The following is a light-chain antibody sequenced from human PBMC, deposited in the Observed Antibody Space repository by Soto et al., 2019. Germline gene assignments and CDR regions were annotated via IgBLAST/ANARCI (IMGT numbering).Light chain of an antibody. V-gene: IGKV3-15*01. CDR2: GAS. CDR1: QSVSSN. CDR3: QQYNNWPPIT. J-gene: IGKJ5*01. Sequence: EIVMSQSPATRSVSPGERATLSCRARQSVSSNLASYQQQPRQAPRLLLYGASTRATGITARFSGSGSGTEFTLPISSLQSEDFAVYYCQQYNNWPPITFGQGTRLEV.